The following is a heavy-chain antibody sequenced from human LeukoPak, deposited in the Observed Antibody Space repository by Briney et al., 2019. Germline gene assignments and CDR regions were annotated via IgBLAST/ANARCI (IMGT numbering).Heavy chain of an antibody. CDR2: IYTSGST. CDR1: GGSISSYY. Sequence: PSETLSLTCTVSGGSISSYYWSWIRQPAGKGLEWIGRIYTSGSTNYNPSLKSRVTMSVDTSKNQFSLKLSSVTAADTAVYYCARIGGYSGYDLSNYFDYWGQGTLVTVSS. J-gene: IGHJ4*02. CDR3: ARIGGYSGYDLSNYFDY. V-gene: IGHV4-4*07. D-gene: IGHD5-12*01.